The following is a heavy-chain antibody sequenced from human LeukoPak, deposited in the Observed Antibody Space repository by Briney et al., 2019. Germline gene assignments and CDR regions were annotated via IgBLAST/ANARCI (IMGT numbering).Heavy chain of an antibody. CDR1: GFILSNHW. J-gene: IGHJ6*02. V-gene: IGHV3-7*03. D-gene: IGHD1/OR15-1a*01. CDR2: MNKDGNQK. Sequence: PGSSLRLSCAASGFILSNHWMTWVRQAPGKGPEWVANMNKDGNQKYYVDSVKGRFTISRDTAKNSLYLQMNNLRVEDTALYYCARNNDMDVWGQGTTVIVSS. CDR3: ARNNDMDV.